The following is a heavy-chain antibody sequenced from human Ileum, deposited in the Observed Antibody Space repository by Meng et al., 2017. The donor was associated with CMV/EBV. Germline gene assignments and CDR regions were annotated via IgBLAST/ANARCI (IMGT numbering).Heavy chain of an antibody. CDR3: AKERRLGSTYYFDSSGYYFDH. V-gene: IGHV3-30*02. D-gene: IGHD3-22*01. J-gene: IGHJ4*02. CDR2: IRYDGHNA. Sequence: GGSLRLSCEASGFTFGSYDMHWVRQAPGKGLEWVGLIRYDGHNANNADSVKGRFTISRDNSKNTLFVQMNSLRAEDTAVYYCAKERRLGSTYYFDSSGYYFDHWGQGTPVTVSS. CDR1: GFTFGSYD.